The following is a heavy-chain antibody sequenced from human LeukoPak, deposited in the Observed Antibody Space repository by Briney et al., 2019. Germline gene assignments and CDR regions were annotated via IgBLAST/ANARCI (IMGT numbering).Heavy chain of an antibody. Sequence: SETLSLTCAVYGGSFSGYYWSWIRQPPGKGLEWIGEINHSGSTNYNPSLKSRVTISVDTSKNQFSLKLSSVTAADTAVYYCARGETYYDFWSGYYIVDWFDPWGQGTLVTVSS. D-gene: IGHD3-3*01. V-gene: IGHV4-34*01. CDR3: ARGETYYDFWSGYYIVDWFDP. CDR1: GGSFSGYY. CDR2: INHSGST. J-gene: IGHJ5*02.